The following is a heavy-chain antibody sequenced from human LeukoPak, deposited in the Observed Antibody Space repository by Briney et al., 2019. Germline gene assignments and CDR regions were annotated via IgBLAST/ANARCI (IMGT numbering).Heavy chain of an antibody. Sequence: ASVKVSCKASGYTFTSYGISWVRQAPGQGLEWMGWISAYNGNTNYAQKLQGRVTMTTDTSTSTAYMELRSLSSDDTAVYYCARAHYSGGSCYSLHYWGQGTTVTVSS. CDR2: ISAYNGNT. CDR3: ARAHYSGGSCYSLHY. J-gene: IGHJ6*02. V-gene: IGHV1-18*01. D-gene: IGHD2-15*01. CDR1: GYTFTSYG.